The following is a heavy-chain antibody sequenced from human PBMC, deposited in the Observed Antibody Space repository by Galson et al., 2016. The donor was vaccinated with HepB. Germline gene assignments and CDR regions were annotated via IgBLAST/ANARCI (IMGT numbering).Heavy chain of an antibody. J-gene: IGHJ4*02. CDR2: ISKDGSNI. Sequence: SLRLSCAASGFTFSTYGMHWVRQAPGKGLQWVAVISKDGSNIYYPDSVKGRFTISRDNFKNTLYLQMNSLRAEDTAIYYCATDSGYSINWYPGYWGQGTLVTVSS. CDR3: ATDSGYSINWYPGY. V-gene: IGHV3-30*03. D-gene: IGHD6-13*01. CDR1: GFTFSTYG.